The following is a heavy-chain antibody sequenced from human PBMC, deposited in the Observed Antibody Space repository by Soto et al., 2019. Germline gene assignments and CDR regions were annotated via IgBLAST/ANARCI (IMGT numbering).Heavy chain of an antibody. D-gene: IGHD6-19*01. CDR2: ISYEGSNK. CDR3: ANRLALEGGDY. CDR1: GFTFSSYG. J-gene: IGHJ4*02. Sequence: QVQLVESGGGVVQPGRSLRLSCAASGFTFSSYGMHWVRQAPGKGLEWVAVISYEGSNKYYADSVKGRFTISRDNSKNTLYLQMNSLRAEDTAVYYCANRLALEGGDYWGQGTLVTVSS. V-gene: IGHV3-30*18.